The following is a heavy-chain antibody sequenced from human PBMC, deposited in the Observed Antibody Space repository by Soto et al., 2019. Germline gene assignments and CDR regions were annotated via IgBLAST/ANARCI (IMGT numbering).Heavy chain of an antibody. D-gene: IGHD4-17*01. CDR2: IDPSDSYT. J-gene: IGHJ6*02. V-gene: IGHV5-10-1*01. CDR3: ARGLIDDGDYYYYYYGMDV. CDR1: GYSFTSYW. Sequence: GESRKISCKGSGYSFTSYWISWVRQMPGKGLEWMGRIDPSDSYTNYSPSFQGHVTISADKSISTAYRQWSSLKASDTAMYYCARGLIDDGDYYYYYYGMDVWGQGTTVTVSS.